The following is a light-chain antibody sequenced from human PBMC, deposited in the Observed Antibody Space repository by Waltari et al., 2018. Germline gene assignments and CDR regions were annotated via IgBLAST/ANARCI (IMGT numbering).Light chain of an antibody. CDR3: CSYAGSTTLI. Sequence: QSALTQPASVSGSPGQSITISCTGTSSDVGVYTSVSWYQQHPGKVPKLMIYDVSKRPSGVSDRFSGSKSDNTASLTISGLQAEDEADYYCCSYAGSTTLIFGGGTKLTVL. J-gene: IGLJ2*01. V-gene: IGLV2-23*02. CDR2: DVS. CDR1: SSDVGVYTS.